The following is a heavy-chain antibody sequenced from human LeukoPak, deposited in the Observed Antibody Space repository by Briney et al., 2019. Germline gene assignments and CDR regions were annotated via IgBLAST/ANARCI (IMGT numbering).Heavy chain of an antibody. CDR3: AKDGGLWVSAHWGDS. CDR2: ITTGDGNT. Sequence: GGSLRLSCAASGFTFSSYTMSWVRQAPGKGLEWVSTITTGDGNTYYADSVKGRFTVSRDNSKNTLFLQMNSLRAEDTAVYYCAKDGGLWVSAHWGDSWGRGTLVTVSS. V-gene: IGHV3-23*01. CDR1: GFTFSSYT. D-gene: IGHD7-27*01. J-gene: IGHJ4*02.